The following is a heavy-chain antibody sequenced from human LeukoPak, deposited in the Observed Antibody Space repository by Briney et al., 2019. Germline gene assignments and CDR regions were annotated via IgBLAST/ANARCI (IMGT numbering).Heavy chain of an antibody. CDR1: GFTFSTYS. J-gene: IGHJ4*02. V-gene: IGHV3-23*01. D-gene: IGHD6-13*01. CDR2: IYPSGDST. CDR3: TRGSTSTWYDY. Sequence: PGGSLRLSCAASGFTFSTYSMTWVRQGPGKGLEWVSSIYPSGDSTFYADSVKGRFTISRDNSKNTLYLQMNSLRAEDTAVYYCTRGSTSTWYDYWGQGILVTVSS.